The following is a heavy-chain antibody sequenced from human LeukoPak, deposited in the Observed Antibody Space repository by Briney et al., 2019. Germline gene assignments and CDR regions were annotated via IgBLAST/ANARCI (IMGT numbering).Heavy chain of an antibody. CDR1: GFTFDDYA. D-gene: IGHD2-15*01. J-gene: IGHJ4*02. V-gene: IGHV3-9*01. Sequence: GGSLRLSCAASGFTFDDYAMHWVRQAPGKGLEWVSGISWNSGSIGYADSVKGRFTISRDNAKNSLYLQMNSLRAEDTAIYYCAKGFYIVAVPAAHPYFDCWGQGTLVTVSS. CDR3: AKGFYIVAVPAAHPYFDC. CDR2: ISWNSGSI.